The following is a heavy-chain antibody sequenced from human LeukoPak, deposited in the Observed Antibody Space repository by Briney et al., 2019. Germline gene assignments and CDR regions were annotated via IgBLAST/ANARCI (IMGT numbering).Heavy chain of an antibody. Sequence: SETLPLTCTVSGGSVSSYYWSWIRQPPGKGLEWIGEINHSGSTNYNPPLKSRVTISVDTSKNQFSLKLSSVTAADTAVYYCAREPDGYNPPDYWGQGTLVTVSS. V-gene: IGHV4-34*01. CDR2: INHSGST. CDR1: GGSVSSYY. D-gene: IGHD5-24*01. CDR3: AREPDGYNPPDY. J-gene: IGHJ4*02.